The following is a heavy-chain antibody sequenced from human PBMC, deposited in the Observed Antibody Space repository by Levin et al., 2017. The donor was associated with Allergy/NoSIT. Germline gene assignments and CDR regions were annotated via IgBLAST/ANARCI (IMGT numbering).Heavy chain of an antibody. CDR2: INHSGST. Sequence: SETLSLTCAVYGGSFSGYYWSWIRQPPGKGLEWIGEINHSGSTNYNPSLKSRVTISVDTSKNQFSLKLSSVTAADTAVYYCARGQSSSSWYLFYFDYWGQGTLVTVS. CDR3: ARGQSSSSWYLFYFDY. J-gene: IGHJ4*02. D-gene: IGHD6-13*01. CDR1: GGSFSGYY. V-gene: IGHV4-34*01.